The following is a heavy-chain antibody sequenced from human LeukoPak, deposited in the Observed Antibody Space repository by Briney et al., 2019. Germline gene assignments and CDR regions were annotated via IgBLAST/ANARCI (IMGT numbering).Heavy chain of an antibody. CDR2: IIPNFGTA. J-gene: IGHJ3*02. V-gene: IGHV1-69*01. Sequence: PGWSVRLSCEASGGTFSSYAIRWVRQAPGKGLEWVAVIIPNFGTANYAQKFQGRVTITADESTSTAYMELSSLRSEDTAVYYCARAILQQVIAMASFDIWGQGTMVTVSS. CDR1: GGTFSSYA. CDR3: ARAILQQVIAMASFDI. D-gene: IGHD2-21*01.